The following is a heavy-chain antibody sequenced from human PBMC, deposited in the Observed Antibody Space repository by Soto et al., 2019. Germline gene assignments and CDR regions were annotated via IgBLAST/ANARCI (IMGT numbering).Heavy chain of an antibody. Sequence: PSETLSLTCSVSGDSISSVDYFWAWIRQPPGQALEYIGYIYKSATTYYNPSFESRVAISLDTSKSQFSLNVTSVTAADTAVYFCGRGRYCLTGRCFPNWFDSWGQGTLVTVSS. CDR2: IYKSATT. CDR3: GRGRYCLTGRCFPNWFDS. V-gene: IGHV4-30-4*01. J-gene: IGHJ5*01. CDR1: GDSISSVDYF. D-gene: IGHD2-15*01.